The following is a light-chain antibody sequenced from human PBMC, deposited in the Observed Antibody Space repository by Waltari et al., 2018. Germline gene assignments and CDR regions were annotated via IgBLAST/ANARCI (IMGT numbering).Light chain of an antibody. CDR1: QGISSY. CDR2: AAS. J-gene: IGKJ3*01. V-gene: IGKV1-8*01. Sequence: AIRITQSPSSLSASTGDRVTITCRASQGISSYLAWYQQKPGKAPKLLICAASTLQSGVPSGFSGSGSGTDFTLTISCLQSEDFATYYCQQYYSYPLTFGPGTKVDIK. CDR3: QQYYSYPLT.